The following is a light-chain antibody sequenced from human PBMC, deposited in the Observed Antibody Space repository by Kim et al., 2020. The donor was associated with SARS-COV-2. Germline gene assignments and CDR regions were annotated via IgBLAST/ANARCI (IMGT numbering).Light chain of an antibody. CDR3: QQSYSMFRLT. J-gene: IGKJ4*01. V-gene: IGKV1-39*01. Sequence: GDRVIIRCRTSQSIGTSLNWYQPEPGKAPKLLISAASTLQSGVPSRFSGGGSGTDFTLNISSLQPGDFATYYCQQSYSMFRLTFGGGTKVDIK. CDR2: AAS. CDR1: QSIGTS.